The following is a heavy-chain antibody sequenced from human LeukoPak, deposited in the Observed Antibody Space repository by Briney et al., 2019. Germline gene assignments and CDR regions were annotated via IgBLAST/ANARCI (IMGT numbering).Heavy chain of an antibody. CDR1: GYTFTSYG. D-gene: IGHD6-6*01. CDR2: ISAYNGNT. J-gene: IGHJ3*02. Sequence: APVKASYKASGYTFTSYGISWVRQAPGQGLECGGWISAYNGNTNYAQKLQSRVTLTTDTSTSTAYMELRSLRSDDTAVYYCARDNTPGRRSIAARGDDFDIWGQGTMVTVSS. V-gene: IGHV1-18*01. CDR3: ARDNTPGRRSIAARGDDFDI.